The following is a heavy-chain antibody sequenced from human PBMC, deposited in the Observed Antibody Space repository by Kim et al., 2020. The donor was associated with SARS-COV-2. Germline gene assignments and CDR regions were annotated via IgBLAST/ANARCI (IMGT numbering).Heavy chain of an antibody. CDR2: ISGSGGGA. CDR1: GFTFSSYA. Sequence: GGSLRLSCAASGFTFSSYAMSWVRQAPGKGLEWVSTISGSGGGAQYADSVRGRFTISRDNSRNMLYLQMNSLRGEDTAIYYCAKDSHDWGQGTLVTVSS. CDR3: AKDSHD. J-gene: IGHJ4*02. V-gene: IGHV3-23*01.